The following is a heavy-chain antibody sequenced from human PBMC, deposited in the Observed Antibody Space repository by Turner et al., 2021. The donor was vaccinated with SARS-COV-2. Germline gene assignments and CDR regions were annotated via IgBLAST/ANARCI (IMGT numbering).Heavy chain of an antibody. D-gene: IGHD6-19*01. CDR1: GFTFSSYA. CDR3: AKAGAYYYYGMDV. J-gene: IGHJ6*02. CDR2: ISGSGGST. V-gene: IGHV3-23*01. Sequence: EVQLLESGGGLVQPGGSLRLSCSASGFTFSSYAMSWVRQAPGKGLEWVSAISGSGGSTYYADSVKGRFTISRDNSKNTLYLQMNSLRAEDTAVYYCAKAGAYYYYGMDVWGQGTTVTVSS.